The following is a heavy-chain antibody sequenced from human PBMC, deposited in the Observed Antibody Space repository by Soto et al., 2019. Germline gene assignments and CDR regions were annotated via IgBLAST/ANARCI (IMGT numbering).Heavy chain of an antibody. J-gene: IGHJ6*03. V-gene: IGHV3-11*01. CDR1: GFTFSGHF. CDR2: ISASGSTI. D-gene: IGHD2-21*01. CDR3: ARGSAYVGVHYYYMDV. Sequence: GGSLRLSCAASGFTFSGHFMVWIRQAPGKGLEWISFISASGSTISYVDSVKGRVTMTRNTSISTAYTELSSLRSEDTAVYYCARGSAYVGVHYYYMDVWGKGTTVTVSS.